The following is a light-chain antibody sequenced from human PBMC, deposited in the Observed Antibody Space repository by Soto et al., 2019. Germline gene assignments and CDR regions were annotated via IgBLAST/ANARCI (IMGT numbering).Light chain of an antibody. Sequence: IQLTQSPSSLSASVGDGVTITCRASQDMSNYLAWYQQKPGKAPKLLIYAASTLQSGVPSRFSGSGSGTDFTLTISNLQPEDFATYYCQQSYSNVALTFGGGTKVDI. CDR2: AAS. J-gene: IGKJ4*01. CDR3: QQSYSNVALT. V-gene: IGKV1-39*01. CDR1: QDMSNY.